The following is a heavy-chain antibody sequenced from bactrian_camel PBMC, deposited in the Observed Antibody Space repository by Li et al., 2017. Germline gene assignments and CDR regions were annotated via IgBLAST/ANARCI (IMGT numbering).Heavy chain of an antibody. Sequence: HVQLVESGGGSVQAGGSLRLSCVSSGYTYSSNCMGWFRQAPGKKREGVAAIDSETATYTASVKGRFTISRDDSENTVYLQMNNLKPEDTGMYYCAASYAATDRLCTTTFLERFQYWGQGTQVTVS. CDR2: IDSETA. CDR1: GYTYSSNC. J-gene: IGHJ4*01. D-gene: IGHD2*01. V-gene: IGHV3S53*01. CDR3: AASYAATDRLCTTTFLERFQY.